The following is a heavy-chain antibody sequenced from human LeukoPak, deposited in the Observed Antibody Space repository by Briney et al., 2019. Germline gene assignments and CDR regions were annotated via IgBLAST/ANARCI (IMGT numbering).Heavy chain of an antibody. CDR1: GFTFSSYW. Sequence: PGGSLRLSCAASGFTFSSYWMSWVRQAPGKGLEWVANIKQDGSEKYYVDSVKGRFTISRDNAKNSLYLQMNSLRAEDTAVYYCARADGSSAPSEHDYGDYADYWGQGTLVTVSS. CDR2: IKQDGSEK. J-gene: IGHJ4*02. V-gene: IGHV3-7*01. CDR3: ARADGSSAPSEHDYGDYADY. D-gene: IGHD4-17*01.